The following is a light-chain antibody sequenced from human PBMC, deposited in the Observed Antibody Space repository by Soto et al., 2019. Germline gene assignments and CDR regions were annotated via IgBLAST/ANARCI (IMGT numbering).Light chain of an antibody. CDR2: EVT. CDR1: SSDVGRYNY. J-gene: IGLJ1*01. CDR3: SSYAGGNNLYV. V-gene: IGLV2-8*01. Sequence: LAQPPSAYGSPGQSVTISCTGTSSDVGRYNYVSWYQQHPGKAPKLMISEVTKRPSGVPDRFSGSKSGNTASLTVSGLQAEDEADYYCSSYAGGNNLYVFGTGTKVTVL.